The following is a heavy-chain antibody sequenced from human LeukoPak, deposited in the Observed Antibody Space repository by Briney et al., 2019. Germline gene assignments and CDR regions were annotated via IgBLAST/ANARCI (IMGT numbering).Heavy chain of an antibody. D-gene: IGHD5-12*01. CDR1: GFTFSSYW. V-gene: IGHV3-7*03. CDR3: TKDTRGYSYGTLNY. CDR2: IKQDGSEK. J-gene: IGHJ4*02. Sequence: GGSLRLSCAVSGFTFSSYWMHWVRQAPGKGLEWVANIKQDGSEKYYVDSVKGRFTISRDNAKNSLYLQMNSLRVEDTALYYCTKDTRGYSYGTLNYWGQGTLVTVSS.